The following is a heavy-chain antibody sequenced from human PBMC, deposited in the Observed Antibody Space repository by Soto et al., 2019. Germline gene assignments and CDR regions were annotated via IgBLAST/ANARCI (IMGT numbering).Heavy chain of an antibody. J-gene: IGHJ4*02. D-gene: IGHD3-22*01. Sequence: GGSLRLSCAASGFTFSSYAMSWVRQAPGKGLEWVSAISGSGGSTYYADSVKGRFTISRDNSKNTLYLQMNSLRAEDTAVYYCAKDVYYDNSGYYRGGYFDYWGQGTLVTVSS. CDR3: AKDVYYDNSGYYRGGYFDY. CDR2: ISGSGGST. V-gene: IGHV3-23*01. CDR1: GFTFSSYA.